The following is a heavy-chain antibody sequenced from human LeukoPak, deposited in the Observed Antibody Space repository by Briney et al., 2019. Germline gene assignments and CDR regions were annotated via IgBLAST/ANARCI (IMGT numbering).Heavy chain of an antibody. D-gene: IGHD3-22*01. J-gene: IGHJ4*02. CDR3: ARGRTYYYDSSGYMDY. Sequence: ASVKVSCKASGYTFTSYGISWVRQAPGQGLEWMGWISAYNGNTNYAQKLQGRVTMTTDTSTSTAYMELRSLRSDDTAVYYCARGRTYYYDSSGYMDYRGQGTLVTVSS. CDR1: GYTFTSYG. V-gene: IGHV1-18*01. CDR2: ISAYNGNT.